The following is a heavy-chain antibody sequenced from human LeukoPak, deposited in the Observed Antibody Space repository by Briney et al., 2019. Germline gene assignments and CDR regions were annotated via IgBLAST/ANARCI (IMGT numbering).Heavy chain of an antibody. V-gene: IGHV3-23*01. CDR1: GFTFSRYA. Sequence: PGGSLRLSCASSGFTFSRYAMSWVRQAPGKGLEWVSAISGSADATYYADSVKGRFTISRDNAKNSLYLQMNSLRAEDTAVYYCAARDHDIVVVPAAITDYWGQGTLVTVSS. CDR3: AARDHDIVVVPAAITDY. J-gene: IGHJ4*02. D-gene: IGHD2-2*01. CDR2: ISGSADAT.